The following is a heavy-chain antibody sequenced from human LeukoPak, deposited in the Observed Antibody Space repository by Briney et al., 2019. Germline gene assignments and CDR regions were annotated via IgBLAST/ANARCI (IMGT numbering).Heavy chain of an antibody. CDR3: ARDGGRLTMTYYYYMDV. Sequence: SVKVSCKASGGTFSSYAISWVRQAPGQGLEWIGGIIPIFGTANYAQKFQGRVTITTDESTSTAYMELSSLRSEDTAVYYCARDGGRLTMTYYYYMDVWGKGTTVTVSS. V-gene: IGHV1-69*05. J-gene: IGHJ6*03. CDR2: IIPIFGTA. CDR1: GGTFSSYA. D-gene: IGHD3-22*01.